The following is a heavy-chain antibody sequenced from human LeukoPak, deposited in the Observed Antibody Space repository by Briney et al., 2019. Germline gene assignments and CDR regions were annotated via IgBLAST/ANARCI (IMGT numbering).Heavy chain of an antibody. CDR2: IRYDGSNE. D-gene: IGHD2-2*01. CDR1: GFTFSRYG. J-gene: IGHJ6*03. CDR3: AKAGEVGIVVVPAAMGHYYYMDV. Sequence: GGSLRLSCAASGFTFSRYGMHWVRQAPGKGLEWVAFIRYDGSNEYYADSVKGRFTISRDNSKNTLYLQMNSLRVEDTAVYYCAKAGEVGIVVVPAAMGHYYYMDVWGKGTTVTVSS. V-gene: IGHV3-30*02.